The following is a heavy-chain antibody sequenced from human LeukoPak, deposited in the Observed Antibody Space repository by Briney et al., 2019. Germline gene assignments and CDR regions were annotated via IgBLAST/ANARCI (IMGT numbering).Heavy chain of an antibody. CDR3: ARRGYCSSTSCYYYYYGMDV. D-gene: IGHD2-2*01. J-gene: IGHJ6*02. CDR1: GLTFSRSG. V-gene: IGHV3-30*02. CDR2: IRYDGSTK. Sequence: GGSMRLSCTASGLTFSRSGMHWDSQAPGRGLEWVAFIRYDGSTKYYAESVKGRFTLSRDKSKNTLYLQMNSLRPEDTAVYYCARRGYCSSTSCYYYYYGMDVWGQGTTVTVTS.